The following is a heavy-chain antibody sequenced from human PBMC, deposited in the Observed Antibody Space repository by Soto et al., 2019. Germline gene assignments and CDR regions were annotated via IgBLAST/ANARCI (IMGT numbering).Heavy chain of an antibody. D-gene: IGHD3-3*01. CDR2: IYDSVTT. CDR3: ARAPRYYTTGGSPFEY. V-gene: IGHV4-38-2*01. CDR1: SYVIESGHY. J-gene: IGHJ4*01. Sequence: PSETLSLTCVVSSYVIESGHYWGWVRQPPGKGLEWVGSIYDSVTTYYNPSLRSRVTISADTSKNQFSLSLTSVTAADTAVYYCARAPRYYTTGGSPFEYSGRGRMLTLSS.